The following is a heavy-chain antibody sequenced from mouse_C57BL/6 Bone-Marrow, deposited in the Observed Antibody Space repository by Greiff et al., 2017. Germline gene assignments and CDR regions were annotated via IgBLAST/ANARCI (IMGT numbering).Heavy chain of an antibody. D-gene: IGHD2-4*01. CDR1: GYTFTDYN. V-gene: IGHV1-22*01. CDR2: INPNNGGT. Sequence: VQLQQSGPELVKPGASVKMSCKASGYTFTDYNMHWVKQSHGKSLEWIGYINPNNGGTSYNQKFKGKATLTVNTSSSTAYMELRSLTSEDSAVYYCAYQLRRYFDVWGTGTTVTVSS. J-gene: IGHJ1*03. CDR3: AYQLRRYFDV.